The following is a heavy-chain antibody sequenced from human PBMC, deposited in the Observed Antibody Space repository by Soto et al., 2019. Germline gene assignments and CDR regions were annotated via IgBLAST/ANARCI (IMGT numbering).Heavy chain of an antibody. J-gene: IGHJ5*02. D-gene: IGHD5-12*01. CDR3: VRDASSGYRGWWDP. Sequence: QVQLVQSGVEVKKPGASVKVSCKASGYTFTSYGISWVRQAPGQGLEWMGLLIPYNGDRIYAQKYQGRVILTTDTATNTAYMELGSLRSDATAVYYCVRDASSGYRGWWDPWGQGTLVTVSS. CDR2: LIPYNGDR. V-gene: IGHV1-18*01. CDR1: GYTFTSYG.